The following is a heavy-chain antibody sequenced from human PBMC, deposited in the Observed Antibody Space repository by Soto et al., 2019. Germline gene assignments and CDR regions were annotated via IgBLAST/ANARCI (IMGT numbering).Heavy chain of an antibody. Sequence: GGSLRLSCAASGFTFSSYGMHWVRQAPCKGLEWVAVIWYDGSNKYYADSVKGRFTISRDNSKNTLYLQMNSLRAEDTAVYYCARDQGWNDDVYYGMDVWGQGTTVTVSS. CDR1: GFTFSSYG. CDR2: IWYDGSNK. CDR3: ARDQGWNDDVYYGMDV. D-gene: IGHD1-1*01. V-gene: IGHV3-33*01. J-gene: IGHJ6*01.